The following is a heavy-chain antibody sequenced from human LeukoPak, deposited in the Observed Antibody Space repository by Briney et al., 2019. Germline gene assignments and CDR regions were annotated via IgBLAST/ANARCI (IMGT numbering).Heavy chain of an antibody. CDR1: GLTFSSYA. CDR2: ITGSGAET. CDR3: AKGPHIRNMWLFDC. J-gene: IGHJ4*02. V-gene: IGHV3-23*01. D-gene: IGHD2-21*01. Sequence: GGSLGLSCAASGLTFSSYAMSWARQAPGKGLEWVSSITGSGAETNSADAVKGRFTISRDNAKNTLYLQMNTLRAEDTAIYYCAKGPHIRNMWLFDCWGQGCLVTVSS.